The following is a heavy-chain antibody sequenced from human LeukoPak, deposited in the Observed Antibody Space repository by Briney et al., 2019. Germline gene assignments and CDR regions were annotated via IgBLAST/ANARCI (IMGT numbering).Heavy chain of an antibody. Sequence: SETLSLTCCVSGGXISTYYWTWIRQPPGKGLEWIGFVYYNGITKYNPSLKSQVTISVDTSKNQFSLKLNSVTAADTAVYYCARRLAVTGRYYFDYWGQGALVTVSS. J-gene: IGHJ4*02. CDR1: GGXISTYY. CDR2: VYYNGIT. D-gene: IGHD6-19*01. CDR3: ARRLAVTGRYYFDY. V-gene: IGHV4-59*08.